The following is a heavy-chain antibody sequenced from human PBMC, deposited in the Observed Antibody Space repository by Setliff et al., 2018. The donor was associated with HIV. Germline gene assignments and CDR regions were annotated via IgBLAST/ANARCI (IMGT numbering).Heavy chain of an antibody. Sequence: PSETLSLTCTVSGGSINNGTYFWTWIRQPAGKALEWLGRLYTSGSATYNPSLESRVDISVDTSKNQISLKVDSVTAADTAVYYCAGSWSGYPLSFGYWGQGTLVTVSS. CDR3: AGSWSGYPLSFGY. J-gene: IGHJ4*02. CDR1: GGSINNGTYF. D-gene: IGHD3-3*01. V-gene: IGHV4-61*02. CDR2: LYTSGSA.